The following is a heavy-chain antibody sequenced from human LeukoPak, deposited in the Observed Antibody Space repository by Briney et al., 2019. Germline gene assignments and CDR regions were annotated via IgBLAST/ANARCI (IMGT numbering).Heavy chain of an antibody. J-gene: IGHJ4*02. CDR2: ISSGSTI. CDR3: ARESIAVAGAPFDY. D-gene: IGHD6-19*01. V-gene: IGHV3-48*03. Sequence: PGGSLRLSCAASGFTFSSYEMNWVRQAPGKGLEWVSYISSGSTIYDADPVKGRFTISRDNAKNPLYLQMNSLRAEDTAVYYCARESIAVAGAPFDYWGQGTLVTVSS. CDR1: GFTFSSYE.